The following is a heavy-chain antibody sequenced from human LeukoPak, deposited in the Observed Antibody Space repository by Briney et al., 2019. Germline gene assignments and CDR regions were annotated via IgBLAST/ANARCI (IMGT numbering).Heavy chain of an antibody. CDR3: AGSWSPYDAFDI. J-gene: IGHJ3*02. V-gene: IGHV3-7*01. Sequence: GGSLRLSCAASEFTFGSYWMIWVRQAPGKGLEWVANINQDGSKKYYVDSVKGRFTISRDNAKNSLYLQMNSLRAEDTAVYYCAGSWSPYDAFDIWGQGTMVTVSS. CDR1: EFTFGSYW. D-gene: IGHD6-13*01. CDR2: INQDGSKK.